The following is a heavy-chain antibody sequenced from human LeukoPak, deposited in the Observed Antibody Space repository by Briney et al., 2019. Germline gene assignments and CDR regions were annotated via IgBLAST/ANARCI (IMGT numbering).Heavy chain of an antibody. V-gene: IGHV3-21*01. D-gene: IGHD6-19*01. CDR2: ISSSSSYI. CDR1: GFTFSGYT. Sequence: SGGSLRLSCAASGFTFSGYTMNWVRRAPGKGLEWVSSISSSSSYIYYADSVKGRFTISRDNAKNSVYLQMNSLRAEDMAVYYCARDPGGYSSGGELDVWGKGTTVTVSS. CDR3: ARDPGGYSSGGELDV. J-gene: IGHJ6*04.